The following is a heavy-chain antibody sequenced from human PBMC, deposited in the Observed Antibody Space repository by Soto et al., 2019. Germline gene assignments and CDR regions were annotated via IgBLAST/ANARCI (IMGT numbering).Heavy chain of an antibody. CDR3: AAGIGITFGGVTREFDY. D-gene: IGHD3-16*01. CDR1: GGTFTSHA. CDR2: IIPLFGTP. J-gene: IGHJ4*02. V-gene: IGHV1-69*19. Sequence: QVQLVQSGAEVRKPGSWVKVSCKVSGGTFTSHAYSWVRQAPGQGLEWMGRIIPLFGTPNYAQRFQGRVTIIADESTNTAYMELSSLTSEDTAAYYCAAGIGITFGGVTREFDYWGQGTLVTVSS.